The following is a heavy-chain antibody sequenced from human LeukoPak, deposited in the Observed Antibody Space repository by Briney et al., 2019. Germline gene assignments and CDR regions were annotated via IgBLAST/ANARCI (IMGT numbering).Heavy chain of an antibody. CDR1: GGSFSGYY. D-gene: IGHD2-2*02. V-gene: IGHV4-34*01. J-gene: IGHJ6*03. CDR3: ARQSPNCSSTSCYSRRYYYYYMDV. CDR2: INHSGST. Sequence: SETLSLTCAVYGGSFSGYYWSWIRQPPGKGLEWIGEINHSGSTNYNPSLKSRVTISVDTSKNQFSLKLSSVTAADTAVYYCARQSPNCSSTSCYSRRYYYYYMDVWGKGTTVTVSS.